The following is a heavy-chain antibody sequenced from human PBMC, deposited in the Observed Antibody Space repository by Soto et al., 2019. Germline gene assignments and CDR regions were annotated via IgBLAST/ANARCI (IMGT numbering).Heavy chain of an antibody. CDR2: INPSGGST. CDR3: ARAGGRGIFGYYYGMDV. Sequence: ASVKVSCKASGYTFTSYYMHWVRQAPRQGLEWMGIINPSGGSTSYAQKFQGRVTMTRDTSTSTVYMELSSLRSEDTAVYYCARAGGRGIFGYYYGMDVWGQGTTVTVSS. D-gene: IGHD3-3*01. J-gene: IGHJ6*02. CDR1: GYTFTSYY. V-gene: IGHV1-46*01.